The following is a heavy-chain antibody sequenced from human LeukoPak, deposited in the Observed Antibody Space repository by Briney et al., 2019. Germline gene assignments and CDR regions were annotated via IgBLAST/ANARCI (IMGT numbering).Heavy chain of an antibody. CDR3: ARRRTGVHDAFDI. CDR1: GYTFTGYY. CDR2: INPNSGGT. D-gene: IGHD3/OR15-3a*01. J-gene: IGHJ3*02. Sequence: ASVKVSCKASGYTFTGYYMHWVRQAPGQGLEWMGWINPNSGGTNYAQKFQGRVTMTRDTSISTAYMELSRLRSDDTAVYYCARRRTGVHDAFDIWGQGTMVTVPS. V-gene: IGHV1-2*02.